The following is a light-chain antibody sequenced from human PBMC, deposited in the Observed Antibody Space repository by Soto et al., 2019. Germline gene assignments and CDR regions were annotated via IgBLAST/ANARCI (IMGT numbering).Light chain of an antibody. CDR2: WAS. CDR1: QTISYTSINKTY. Sequence: DIVMTQSPDSLAVSLGERATISCKSSQTISYTSINKTYLAWYQQRPGQPPKLLIYWASIRGSGVPDRLSGSGFGTDFTLTISSLQTEDVAGYYCQQYFSYPLTFGGGTKVEVK. CDR3: QQYFSYPLT. J-gene: IGKJ4*01. V-gene: IGKV4-1*01.